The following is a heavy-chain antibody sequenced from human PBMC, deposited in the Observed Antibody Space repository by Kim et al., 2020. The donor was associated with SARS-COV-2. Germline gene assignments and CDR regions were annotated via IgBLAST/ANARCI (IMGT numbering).Heavy chain of an antibody. D-gene: IGHD2-21*02. CDR2: IYYTGSS. CDR1: GGSISSGDYY. Sequence: SETLSLTCTVSGGSISSGDYYWSWIRQPPGKGLEWIGYIYYTGSSHYNPSLNSRVTISIDTSKNQFSLKVSSVTAADTAVYYCARGPPIGGGACYSHWG. J-gene: IGHJ1*01. V-gene: IGHV4-30-4*01. CDR3: ARGPPIGGGACYSH.